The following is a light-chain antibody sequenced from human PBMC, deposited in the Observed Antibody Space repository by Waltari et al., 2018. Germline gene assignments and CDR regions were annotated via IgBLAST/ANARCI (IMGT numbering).Light chain of an antibody. CDR3: SSYTSTSTRYL. Sequence: QSALTHPASVSGSPGQSITIPCTGTSSDVGGHNIVSWYQQHPGKAPRLMLYDVITRPSGVSTRFSGSKSGNTASLTISGLQAEDEADYYCSSYTSTSTRYLFGTGTKVTVL. CDR1: SSDVGGHNI. CDR2: DVI. V-gene: IGLV2-14*03. J-gene: IGLJ1*01.